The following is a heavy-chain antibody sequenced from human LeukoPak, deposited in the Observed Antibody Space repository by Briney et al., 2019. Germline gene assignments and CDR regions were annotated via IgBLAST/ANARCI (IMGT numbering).Heavy chain of an antibody. V-gene: IGHV1-2*02. CDR2: INPNSGGT. CDR3: ARDGRFAAYEPDY. D-gene: IGHD1-26*01. J-gene: IGHJ4*02. CDR1: GYTFTGYY. Sequence: ASVKVSCKASGYTFTGYYMHRVRQAPGQGLEWMGWINPNSGGTNYAQKFQGRVTMTRDTSISTAYMELRSLRYDDTAVYYCARDGRFAAYEPDYWGQGTLVTVSS.